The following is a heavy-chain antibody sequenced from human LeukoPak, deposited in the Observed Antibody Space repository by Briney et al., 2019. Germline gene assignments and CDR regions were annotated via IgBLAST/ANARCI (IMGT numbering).Heavy chain of an antibody. CDR3: ARGFTSFQWLDL. D-gene: IGHD6-19*01. CDR1: GGSISSYY. Sequence: PSETLSLTCTVSGGSISSYYWNWIRQPPGKPLEWIGCIYHGGNTHYYPSLQSRVTMSMDTSKNQFSLKLNPVTAADTAVYFCARGFTSFQWLDLWGRGTLVTVSS. V-gene: IGHV4-59*08. CDR2: IYHGGNT. J-gene: IGHJ2*01.